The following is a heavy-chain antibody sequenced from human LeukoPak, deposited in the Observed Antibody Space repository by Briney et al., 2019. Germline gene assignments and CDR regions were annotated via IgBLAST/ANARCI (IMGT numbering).Heavy chain of an antibody. CDR2: IIPILGIA. Sequence: ASVKVSCKASGYTFTSYYMHWVRQAPGQGLEWMGRIIPILGIANYAQKFQGRVTITADKSTSTAYMELSSLRSEDTAVYYCARVRETGDAFDIWGQGTMVTVSS. V-gene: IGHV1-69*04. CDR3: ARVRETGDAFDI. J-gene: IGHJ3*02. D-gene: IGHD3-9*01. CDR1: GYTFTSYY.